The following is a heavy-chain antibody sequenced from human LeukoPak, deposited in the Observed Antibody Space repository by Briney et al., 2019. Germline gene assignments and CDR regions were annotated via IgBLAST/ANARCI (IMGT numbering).Heavy chain of an antibody. CDR3: AREAIAVAGTGIDY. J-gene: IGHJ4*02. CDR2: VSYIGST. Sequence: SETLSLTCSVSGGAISSFYWSWIRQPPGKGLEWIGYVSYIGSTSYNPSLKSRVTISVDTSKNQFSLKLSSVTAADTAVYYCAREAIAVAGTGIDYWGQGTLVTVSS. V-gene: IGHV4-59*01. D-gene: IGHD6-19*01. CDR1: GGAISSFY.